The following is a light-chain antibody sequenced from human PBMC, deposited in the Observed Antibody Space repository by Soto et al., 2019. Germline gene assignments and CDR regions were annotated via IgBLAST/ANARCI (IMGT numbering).Light chain of an antibody. CDR3: QQSYRTLPT. J-gene: IGKJ3*01. V-gene: IGKV1-39*01. Sequence: DIQMTQSPSSLSASVGDRVTITCRASQSIAIYLNWYQQKPGKAPNLLIFGASSLRSGVPSRFSASGSGTDFTLTISSLQPEDFATYYCQQSYRTLPTFGPGTKVDIK. CDR1: QSIAIY. CDR2: GAS.